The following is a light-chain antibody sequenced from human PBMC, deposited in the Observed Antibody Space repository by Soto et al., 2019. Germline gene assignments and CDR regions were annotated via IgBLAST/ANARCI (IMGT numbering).Light chain of an antibody. V-gene: IGLV1-44*01. Sequence: QSVLTQPPSASGTPGQRVIISCSGSNSNIGTYTVNWYQQLPGTAPKLLIYTDYQRPSGVPDRFSGSKSGTSASLAISGLQSVDEADYYCASWDDRLSGGVFGGGTKVTVL. J-gene: IGLJ3*02. CDR3: ASWDDRLSGGV. CDR2: TDY. CDR1: NSNIGTYT.